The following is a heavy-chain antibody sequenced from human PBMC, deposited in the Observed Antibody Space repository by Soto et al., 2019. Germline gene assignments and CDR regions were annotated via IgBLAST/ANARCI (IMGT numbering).Heavy chain of an antibody. D-gene: IGHD3-9*01. Sequence: QAGGSLRLSCAASGFTFSSYAMHWVRQAPGKGLEWVAVISYDGISKHYADSVKGRFSISRDDSENTLYVQMNSLRAEDTAVYYCAKDGYLDTYYFDYWGQGTLVTVSS. V-gene: IGHV3-30-3*01. CDR3: AKDGYLDTYYFDY. CDR1: GFTFSSYA. CDR2: ISYDGISK. J-gene: IGHJ4*02.